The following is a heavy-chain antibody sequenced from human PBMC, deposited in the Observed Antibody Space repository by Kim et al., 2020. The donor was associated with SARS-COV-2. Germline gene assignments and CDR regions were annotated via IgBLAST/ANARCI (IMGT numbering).Heavy chain of an antibody. CDR1: GFTFSSYA. V-gene: IGHV3-30*04. Sequence: GGSLRLSCAASGFTFSSYAMHWVRQAPGKGLEWVAVISYDGSNKYYADSVKGRFTISRDNSKNTLYLQMNSLRAEDTAVYYCASSTSADYYGSGTKIGPFDYWGQGTLVTVSS. CDR2: ISYDGSNK. CDR3: ASSTSADYYGSGTKIGPFDY. J-gene: IGHJ4*02. D-gene: IGHD3-10*01.